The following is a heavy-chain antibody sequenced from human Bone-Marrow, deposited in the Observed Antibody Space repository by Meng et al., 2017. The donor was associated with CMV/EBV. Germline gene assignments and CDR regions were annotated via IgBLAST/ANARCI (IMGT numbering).Heavy chain of an antibody. J-gene: IGHJ5*02. CDR3: ARAAEKYQLNWFDP. CDR1: GFTFSSYW. CDR2: ISGSGGST. V-gene: IGHV3-23*01. Sequence: GESLKISCAASGFTFSSYWMSWVRQAPGKGLEWVSAISGSGGSTYYADSVKGRFTISRDNSKNTLYLQMNSLRAEDTAVYYCARAAEKYQLNWFDPWGQGTLVTVSS. D-gene: IGHD2-2*01.